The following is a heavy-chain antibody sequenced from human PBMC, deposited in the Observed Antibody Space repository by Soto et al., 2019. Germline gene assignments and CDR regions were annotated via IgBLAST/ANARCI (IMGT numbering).Heavy chain of an antibody. V-gene: IGHV3-15*01. CDR2: IQSKADGGTT. CDR3: VRGLNWNDNY. CDR1: GFTINDAW. D-gene: IGHD1-1*01. Sequence: EVQLVESGGGLVKPGGSLRLSCAASGFTINDAWMTWVRQAPGKGLEWVGRIQSKADGGTTHYAAPVRGRFTVSTDDSKNTLYLEMNSLKTDDTAVYSCVRGLNWNDNYWGQGTLVTVSS. J-gene: IGHJ4*02.